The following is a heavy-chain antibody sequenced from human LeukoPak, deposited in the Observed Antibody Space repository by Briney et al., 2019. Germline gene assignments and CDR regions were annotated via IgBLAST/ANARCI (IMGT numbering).Heavy chain of an antibody. CDR1: GFTFGTYW. Sequence: GGSLRLSCAASGFTFGTYWMSWVRQAPGKGLEWVANIKEDGSVNAYMDSVKGRFTVSRDNAKNSLDLQMHSLRVEDAAVYYCAMLSTVVTFDYWGQGTLVTVSS. V-gene: IGHV3-7*01. CDR2: IKEDGSVN. J-gene: IGHJ4*02. CDR3: AMLSTVVTFDY. D-gene: IGHD4-23*01.